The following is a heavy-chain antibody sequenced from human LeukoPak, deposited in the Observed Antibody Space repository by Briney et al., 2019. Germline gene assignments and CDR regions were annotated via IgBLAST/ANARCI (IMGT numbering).Heavy chain of an antibody. CDR2: IWYDGSNK. CDR1: GFTFSSYA. CDR3: ADGYFDY. Sequence: GGSLRLSCAASGFTFSSYAMSWVRQAPGKGLEWVAVIWYDGSNKYYADSVKGRFTISRDNSKNTLYLQMNSLRAEDTAVYYCADGYFDYWGQGTLVTVSS. V-gene: IGHV3-33*08. J-gene: IGHJ4*02.